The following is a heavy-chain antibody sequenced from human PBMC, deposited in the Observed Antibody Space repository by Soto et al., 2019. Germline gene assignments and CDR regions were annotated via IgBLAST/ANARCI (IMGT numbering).Heavy chain of an antibody. CDR3: ARDVWPGTSLGY. CDR1: GGSISSSNW. D-gene: IGHD1-1*01. V-gene: IGHV4-4*02. Sequence: SETLSLTCAVSGGSISSSNWWSWVRQPPGKGLEWIGEIYHSGSTNYNPSLKSRVTISVDKSKNQFSLKLSSVTAAATGVYYCARDVWPGTSLGYWGQGTLVTVSS. J-gene: IGHJ4*02. CDR2: IYHSGST.